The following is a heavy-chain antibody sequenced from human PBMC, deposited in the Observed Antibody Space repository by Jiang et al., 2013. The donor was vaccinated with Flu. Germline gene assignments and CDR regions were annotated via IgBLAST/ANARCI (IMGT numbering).Heavy chain of an antibody. V-gene: IGHV4-31*03. CDR2: IFYSGTT. CDR3: AREESIMVRGVNGMDV. CDR1: WAPSERGGYY. Sequence: PGLVKPSQTPVPHLLCLWWAPSERGGYYWSWIRQNPGKGLEWIGYIFYSGTTSYNPSLQSRVTISVDTSKNQFSLTLSAVTAADTAVYYCAREESIMVRGVNGMDVWGQGTTVTVSS. D-gene: IGHD3-10*01. J-gene: IGHJ6*02.